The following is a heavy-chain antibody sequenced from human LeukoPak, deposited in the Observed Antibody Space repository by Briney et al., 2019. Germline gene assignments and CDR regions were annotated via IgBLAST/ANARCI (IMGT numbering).Heavy chain of an antibody. J-gene: IGHJ6*02. V-gene: IGHV1-8*01. CDR3: ARTWSRRYDYGDYDAYYYYGMDV. D-gene: IGHD4-17*01. CDR2: MNPNSGNT. Sequence: GASVKVSCKASGYTFTRYDINWVGQAPGQGLEWPGWMNPNSGNTGYAQKFLGRVTMTMNTSISTAYMELSSLRSEDTTVYYCARTWSRRYDYGDYDAYYYYGMDVWGQGTTVTVSS. CDR1: GYTFTRYD.